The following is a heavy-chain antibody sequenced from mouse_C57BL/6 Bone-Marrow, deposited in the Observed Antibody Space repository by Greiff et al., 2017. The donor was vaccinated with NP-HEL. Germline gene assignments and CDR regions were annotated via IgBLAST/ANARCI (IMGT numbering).Heavy chain of an antibody. V-gene: IGHV1-59*01. CDR2: IDPSDSYT. J-gene: IGHJ3*01. Sequence: QVQLQQPGAELARPGTSVKLSCKASGYTFTSYWMHWVKQRPGQGLEWIGVIDPSDSYTNYNQKFKGKATLTVDPSSSTAYMQLSSLTSEDSAVYYCARGDYYGSSYVWFAYWGQGTLVTVSA. CDR1: GYTFTSYW. D-gene: IGHD1-1*01. CDR3: ARGDYYGSSYVWFAY.